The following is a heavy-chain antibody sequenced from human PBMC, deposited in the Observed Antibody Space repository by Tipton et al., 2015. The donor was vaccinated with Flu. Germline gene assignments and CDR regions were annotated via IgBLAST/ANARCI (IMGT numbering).Heavy chain of an antibody. CDR2: IKTDGSGV. CDR1: GFTFSTYW. CDR3: ARDRGDYGDYLY. J-gene: IGHJ4*02. V-gene: IGHV3-74*01. D-gene: IGHD4-17*01. Sequence: SLRLSCVASGFTFSTYWMHWVRQAPGKGLVWVSRIKTDGSGVSYADSVKGRFTISRDNSKNTLYLQMNSLRPEDTAVYYCARDRGDYGDYLYWGQGTLVTVSS.